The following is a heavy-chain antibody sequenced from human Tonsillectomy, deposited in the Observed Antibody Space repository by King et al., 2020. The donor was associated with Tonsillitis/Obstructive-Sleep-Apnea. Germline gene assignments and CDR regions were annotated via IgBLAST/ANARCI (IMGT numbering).Heavy chain of an antibody. CDR1: GYTFTTYY. V-gene: IGHV1-46*01. Sequence: QLVQSGAEVKKPGASVKVSCKASGYTFTTYYMHWVRQAPGQGLEWMGIINPSGGSTSYAQKFQGRVTMTRDTSTSTVYMELGSLRSEDTAVYYCARDLEGYSSGWYGGYYYYYMDVWGKGTTVTVSS. D-gene: IGHD6-19*01. CDR3: ARDLEGYSSGWYGGYYYYYMDV. J-gene: IGHJ6*03. CDR2: INPSGGST.